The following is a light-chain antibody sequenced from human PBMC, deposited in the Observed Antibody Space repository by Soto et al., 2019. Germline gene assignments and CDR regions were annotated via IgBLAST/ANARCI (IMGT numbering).Light chain of an antibody. CDR1: QSVSSN. J-gene: IGKJ1*01. Sequence: EIVMTQSPATLSVSPGERATLSCRASQSVSSNLAWYQQKPGQAPRLLIYGASTRATGIPARFSGSGSGTEFTLTISSLQSEDFAVYYCQQYNNWLTFGKGTKV. V-gene: IGKV3-15*01. CDR2: GAS. CDR3: QQYNNWLT.